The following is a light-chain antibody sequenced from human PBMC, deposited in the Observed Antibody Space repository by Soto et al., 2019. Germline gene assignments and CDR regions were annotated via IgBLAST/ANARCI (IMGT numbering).Light chain of an antibody. J-gene: IGKJ4*01. CDR1: QDSRKY. CDR2: DAS. Sequence: DIQMTQSPSSLSASVGDRVTITCQASQDSRKYLIWYQQKPGKAPKVLIYDASNLETGVPSRFSGGGSGTDFTFSISSLQPEDIATYFCQQYSNLPLTFGGGTKVEIK. CDR3: QQYSNLPLT. V-gene: IGKV1-33*01.